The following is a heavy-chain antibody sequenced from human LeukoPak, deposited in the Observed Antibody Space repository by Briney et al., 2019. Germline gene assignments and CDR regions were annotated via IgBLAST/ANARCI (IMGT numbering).Heavy chain of an antibody. CDR1: GFTFSSYS. Sequence: GGSLRLSCAASGFTFSSYSMNWVRQAPGKGLEWVSSISGSSSYIYYADSVKGRFTISRDNAKNSLYLQMNSLRAEDTAVYYCARADLVTHMGYYYYYMDVWGKGTTVTVSS. D-gene: IGHD2-21*02. CDR3: ARADLVTHMGYYYYYMDV. J-gene: IGHJ6*03. V-gene: IGHV3-21*01. CDR2: ISGSSSYI.